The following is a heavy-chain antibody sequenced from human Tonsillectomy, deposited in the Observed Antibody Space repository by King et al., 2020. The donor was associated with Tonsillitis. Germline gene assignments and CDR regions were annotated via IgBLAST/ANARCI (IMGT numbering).Heavy chain of an antibody. V-gene: IGHV3-7*01. CDR1: GFTFRSYW. CDR3: TRDKNYHDSSDSWYDAFDM. CDR2: IEADGSLQ. D-gene: IGHD3-22*01. J-gene: IGHJ3*02. Sequence: EVQLVESGGGLVQPGGSLRLSCAASGFTFRSYWMTWVRQAPGKGLEWVANIEADGSLQNYVDSVKGRFTISRDNAKNSLYLQMNSLRGEDTAVYYCTRDKNYHDSSDSWYDAFDMWGQGTMVTVSS.